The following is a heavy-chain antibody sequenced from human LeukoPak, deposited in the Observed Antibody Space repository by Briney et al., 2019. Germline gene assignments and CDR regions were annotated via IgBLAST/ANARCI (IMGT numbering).Heavy chain of an antibody. D-gene: IGHD3-22*01. CDR2: ISYDGSNK. J-gene: IGHJ4*02. CDR3: ANSATPDYYDSSGYCLDY. CDR1: GFTFSSYG. Sequence: GGSLRLSCAASGFTFSSYGMHWVRQAPGKGLEWVAVISYDGSNKYYADSVEGRFTISRDNSKNTLYLQMNSLRAEDTAVYYCANSATPDYYDSSGYCLDYWGQGTLVTVSS. V-gene: IGHV3-30*18.